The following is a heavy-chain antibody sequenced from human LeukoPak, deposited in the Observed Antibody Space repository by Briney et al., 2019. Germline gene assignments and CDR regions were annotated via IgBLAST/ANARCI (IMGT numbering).Heavy chain of an antibody. J-gene: IGHJ4*02. CDR2: TRNKANSYAT. CDR3: ARSSGSYPPRYFDY. Sequence: PGGSLRLSCAASGFTFSDHYMDWVRQAPGKGLEWVGRTRNKANSYATEYAASVKGRFTISRDDSKNSLYLQMNSLKTEDTAVYYCARSSGSYPPRYFDYWGQGTLVTVSS. D-gene: IGHD3-10*01. V-gene: IGHV3-72*01. CDR1: GFTFSDHY.